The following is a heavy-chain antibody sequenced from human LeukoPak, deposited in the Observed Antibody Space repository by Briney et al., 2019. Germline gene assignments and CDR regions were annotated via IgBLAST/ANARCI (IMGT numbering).Heavy chain of an antibody. V-gene: IGHV3-33*01. J-gene: IGHJ4*03. Sequence: VWSLTLSCPASAFIFRSYGMHWVSQAQSKGLEWLAVIWYDGSKTYYTDSVQGRFTLSRHNYKNPLYLQMSSLRDDDTAVYYCARYNPGRSDYRGQGALVTVSS. CDR1: AFIFRSYG. CDR2: IWYDGSKT. CDR3: ARYNPGRSDY. D-gene: IGHD1-14*01.